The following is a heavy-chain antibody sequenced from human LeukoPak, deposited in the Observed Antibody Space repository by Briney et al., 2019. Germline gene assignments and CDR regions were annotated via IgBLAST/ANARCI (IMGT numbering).Heavy chain of an antibody. V-gene: IGHV4-61*02. CDR3: ARGPYSYDSSGAFDI. CDR2: ISSSGST. D-gene: IGHD3-22*01. Sequence: SETLSLTCTVSGDSISSGDYYWSWFRQPPGTGLEWFGRISSSGSTNYNPSLKSRVTISVDTSKNQFSLKLSSVTAADTAVYFCARGPYSYDSSGAFDIWGQGTMVTVSS. J-gene: IGHJ3*02. CDR1: GDSISSGDYY.